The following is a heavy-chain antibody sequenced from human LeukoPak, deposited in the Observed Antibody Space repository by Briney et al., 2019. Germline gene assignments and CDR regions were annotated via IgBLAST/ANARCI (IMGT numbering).Heavy chain of an antibody. CDR3: AREVGYSSSWPFDP. D-gene: IGHD6-13*01. V-gene: IGHV3-74*01. CDR2: IKSDGSST. CDR1: GFTFSSYW. Sequence: GGSLGLSCAASGFTFSSYWMHWVRQAPWKGLVWVSRIKSDGSSTSYADSVKGRFTISRDNAKNTLYLQVNSLRAEDTAVYYCAREVGYSSSWPFDPWGQGTLVTVSS. J-gene: IGHJ5*02.